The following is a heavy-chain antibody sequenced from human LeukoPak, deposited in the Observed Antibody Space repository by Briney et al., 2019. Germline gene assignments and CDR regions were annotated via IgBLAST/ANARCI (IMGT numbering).Heavy chain of an antibody. CDR3: AREVEDYVGVFDY. J-gene: IGHJ4*02. CDR2: INHSGST. Sequence: SETLSLTCAVYGGSFSDYYWSWIRQPPGKGLEWIGEINHSGSTNYNPSLKSRVTISVDMSKNQFSLKLTSVTAADTAVYYCAREVEDYVGVFDYWGQGTLVTVSS. CDR1: GGSFSDYY. V-gene: IGHV4-34*01. D-gene: IGHD4-17*01.